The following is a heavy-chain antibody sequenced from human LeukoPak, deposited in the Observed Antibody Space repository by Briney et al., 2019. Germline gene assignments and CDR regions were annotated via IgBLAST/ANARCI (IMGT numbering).Heavy chain of an antibody. CDR2: IYYSGNT. CDR1: GDSINDYY. Sequence: SETLSLTCTVSGDSINDYYWTWIRQPPGKGLEWIGYIYYSGNTNYNPSLKSRVTISLDTSKNQFSLKLTSVTAADTAMYYCARRKAETPNYFDYWGQGALVTVSS. CDR3: ARRKAETPNYFDY. J-gene: IGHJ4*02. V-gene: IGHV4-59*08.